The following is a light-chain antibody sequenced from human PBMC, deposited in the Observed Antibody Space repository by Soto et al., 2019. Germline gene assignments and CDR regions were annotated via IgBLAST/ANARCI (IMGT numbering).Light chain of an antibody. CDR1: QSVSSPY. CDR2: GAS. Sequence: EVVLTQSPVTLSLSPGERATLSCRASQSVSSPYLAWYQQKPGQPPRLLIYGASSRATDIPDRFIGSGSGTEVTLTIARLAPEDFAMYYCQQYGSSPFTCGPGTKVDI. V-gene: IGKV3-20*01. CDR3: QQYGSSPFT. J-gene: IGKJ3*01.